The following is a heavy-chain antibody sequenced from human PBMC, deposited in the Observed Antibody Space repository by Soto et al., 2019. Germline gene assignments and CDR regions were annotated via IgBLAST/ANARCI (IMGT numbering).Heavy chain of an antibody. V-gene: IGHV3-21*01. CDR3: ARDSTYYYDSSGFDP. D-gene: IGHD3-22*01. CDR1: GFTFSSYS. Sequence: GWSLRLSCAASGFTFSSYSMNWVRQAPGKGLEWVSSISSSSSYIYYADSVKGRFTISRDNAKNSLYLQMNSLRAEDTAVYYCARDSTYYYDSSGFDPWGQGTLVTVSS. J-gene: IGHJ5*02. CDR2: ISSSSSYI.